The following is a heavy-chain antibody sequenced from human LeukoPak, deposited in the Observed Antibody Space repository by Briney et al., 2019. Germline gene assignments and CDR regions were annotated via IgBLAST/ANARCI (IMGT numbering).Heavy chain of an antibody. V-gene: IGHV4-61*01. CDR2: IYYSGNS. D-gene: IGHD4-17*01. Sequence: KPSETLSLTCTVSGGSVSSGNYYWSWIRQPPGKGLEWIGYIYYSGNSNYNPSLKSRVTISIDTSKNQFSLNLGSVTAADTAVYYCAFGNDYSDPPLDYWGQGTLVTVSS. CDR1: GGSVSSGNYY. J-gene: IGHJ4*02. CDR3: AFGNDYSDPPLDY.